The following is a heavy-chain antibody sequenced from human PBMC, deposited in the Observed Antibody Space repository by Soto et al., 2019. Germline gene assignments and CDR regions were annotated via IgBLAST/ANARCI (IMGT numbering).Heavy chain of an antibody. D-gene: IGHD3-22*01. CDR2: ISGSGGST. CDR3: AKLSVSWDSKIIDY. Sequence: GGSLRLSCAASGFTFSSYAMSWVRQAPGKGLEWVSAISGSGGSTYYAESVKGRFTISRDNSKNTLYLQMNSLRADDTAVYYCAKLSVSWDSKIIDYWGQGTLVTVSS. CDR1: GFTFSSYA. J-gene: IGHJ4*02. V-gene: IGHV3-23*01.